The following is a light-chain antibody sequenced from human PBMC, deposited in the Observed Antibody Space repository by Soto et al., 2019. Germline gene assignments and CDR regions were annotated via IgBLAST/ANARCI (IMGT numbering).Light chain of an antibody. J-gene: IGLJ3*02. CDR1: SSNIGSNY. CDR2: RNN. Sequence: QSVLTQPHSASGTPGQRVTISSSGSSSNIGSNYVYWYQQLPGTAPKLLIYRNNQRPSGVPDRFSGSKSGTSASLAISGLRSEDEADYYCAAWDDSLSVRVLGGGTQLTVL. V-gene: IGLV1-47*01. CDR3: AAWDDSLSVRV.